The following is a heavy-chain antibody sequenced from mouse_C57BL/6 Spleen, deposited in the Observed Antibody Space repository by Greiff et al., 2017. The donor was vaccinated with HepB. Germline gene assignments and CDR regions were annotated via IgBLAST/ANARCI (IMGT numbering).Heavy chain of an antibody. CDR2: IDPETGGT. CDR1: GYTFTDYE. V-gene: IGHV1-15*01. D-gene: IGHD2-3*01. J-gene: IGHJ2*01. CDR3: TRYHDGYSLYFDY. Sequence: QVQLQQSGAELVRPGASVTLSCKASGYTFTDYEMHWVKQTPVHGLEWIGAIDPETGGTAYNQKFKGKAILTADKSSSTAYMELRSLTSEDSAVYYCTRYHDGYSLYFDYWGQGTTLTVSS.